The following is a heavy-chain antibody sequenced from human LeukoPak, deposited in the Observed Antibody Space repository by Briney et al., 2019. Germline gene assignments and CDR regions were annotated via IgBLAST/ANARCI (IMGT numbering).Heavy chain of an antibody. CDR1: GYTFTGYY. V-gene: IGHV1-2*02. CDR2: INPSSGNT. J-gene: IGHJ3*01. D-gene: IGHD2-2*01. Sequence: ASVKVSCKTSGYTFTGYYIHWMRQVAGQGLEWMGCINPSSGNTHYRQEIQGRVTMTRDTSITTAYMDLSGLTSGDTAVYFCARGGEVVPIVEDAFDFWGQGTLVIVSS. CDR3: ARGGEVVPIVEDAFDF.